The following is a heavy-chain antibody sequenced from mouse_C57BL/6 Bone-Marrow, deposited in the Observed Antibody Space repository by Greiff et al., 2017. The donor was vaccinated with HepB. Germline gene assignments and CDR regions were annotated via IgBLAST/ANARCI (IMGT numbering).Heavy chain of an antibody. V-gene: IGHV3-8*01. CDR3: ARERAWYYGSSYRWYFDV. D-gene: IGHD1-1*01. J-gene: IGHJ1*03. Sequence: DVKLQESGPGLAKPSQTLSLTCSVPGYSITSDYWNWIRKFPGNKLEYMGYISYSGSTYYNPSLKSRISITRDTSKNQYYLQLNSVTTEDTATYYCARERAWYYGSSYRWYFDVWGTGTTVTVSS. CDR1: GYSITSDY. CDR2: ISYSGST.